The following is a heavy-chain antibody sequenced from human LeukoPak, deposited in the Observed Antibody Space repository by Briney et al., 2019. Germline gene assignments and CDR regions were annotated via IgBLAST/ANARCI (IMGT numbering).Heavy chain of an antibody. CDR2: TSVIGGRT. V-gene: IGHV3-23*01. CDR3: AKDLRRDPAAGIVDV. Sequence: GGSLRLSCAVSGFTFSSYTMNWVRQAPGKGLEWVSATSVIGGRTYYADSVKGRFTISRDNSNNTLFLQMNSLRADDTAIYYCAKDLRRDPAAGIVDVWGKGTTVTVSS. D-gene: IGHD6-13*01. CDR1: GFTFSSYT. J-gene: IGHJ6*04.